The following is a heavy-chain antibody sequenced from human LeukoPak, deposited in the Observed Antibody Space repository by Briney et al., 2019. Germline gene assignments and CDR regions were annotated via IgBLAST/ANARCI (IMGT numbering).Heavy chain of an antibody. D-gene: IGHD4-17*01. Sequence: SVKVSCKASGGTFSSYAISWVRQAPGQGLGWMGGIIPIFGTANYAQKFQGRVTITADKSTNTAYMELSSLRSEDTAVYYCARDYLEYGDYGHGTWGQGTLVTVSS. J-gene: IGHJ5*02. V-gene: IGHV1-69*06. CDR3: ARDYLEYGDYGHGT. CDR2: IIPIFGTA. CDR1: GGTFSSYA.